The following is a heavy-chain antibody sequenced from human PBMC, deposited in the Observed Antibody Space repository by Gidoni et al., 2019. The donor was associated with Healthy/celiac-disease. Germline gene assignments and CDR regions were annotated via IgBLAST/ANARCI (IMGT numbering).Heavy chain of an antibody. CDR1: GGSISSSSYY. J-gene: IGHJ4*02. V-gene: IGHV4-39*01. CDR2: LYYSGST. CDR3: ARASAAGIFDY. Sequence: QLQLQESGPGLVKPSETLSLTCTVSGGSISSSSYYWGWIRQPPGKGLEWIGSLYYSGSTYYNPSLKSRVTISVDTSKHQFSLKLSSVTAADTAVYYCARASAAGIFDYWGQGTLVTVSS. D-gene: IGHD6-13*01.